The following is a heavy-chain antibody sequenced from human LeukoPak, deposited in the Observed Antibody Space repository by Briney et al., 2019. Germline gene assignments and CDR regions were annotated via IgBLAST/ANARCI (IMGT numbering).Heavy chain of an antibody. CDR2: ISWNSGSI. CDR3: AKDSGSSWGYYYYYYGMDV. Sequence: GRSLRLSCAASGFTFDDYAMHWVRQAPGKGLEWVSGISWNSGSIGYADSVKGRFTISRDNAKNSLYLQMNSLRAEDTALYYCAKDSGSSWGYYYYYYGMDVWGQGTTVTVSS. J-gene: IGHJ6*02. V-gene: IGHV3-9*01. D-gene: IGHD6-13*01. CDR1: GFTFDDYA.